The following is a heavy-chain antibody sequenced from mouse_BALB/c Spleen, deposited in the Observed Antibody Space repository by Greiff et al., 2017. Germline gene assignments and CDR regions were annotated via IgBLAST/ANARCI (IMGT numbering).Heavy chain of an antibody. CDR1: GFTFSSYA. CDR2: ISSGGSYT. CDR3: ARIYYGNYYYAMDY. Sequence: EVMLVESGGGLVKPGGSLKLSCAASGFTFSSYAMSWVRQSPEKRLEWVAEISSGGSYTYYPDTVTGRFTISRDNAKNTLYLEMSSLRSEDTAMYYCARIYYGNYYYAMDYWGQGTSVTVSS. V-gene: IGHV5-9-4*01. D-gene: IGHD2-1*01. J-gene: IGHJ4*01.